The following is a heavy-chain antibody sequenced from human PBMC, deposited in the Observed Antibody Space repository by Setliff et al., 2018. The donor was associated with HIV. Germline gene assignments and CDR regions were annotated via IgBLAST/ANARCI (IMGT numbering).Heavy chain of an antibody. D-gene: IGHD4-4*01. V-gene: IGHV1-2*02. Sequence: ASVKVSCKASGYTFTGYYMHWVRQAPGQGLEWMGWISANSGGTNYAQKFQGRVTMTRDTSISTAYMELSSLRSEDMAVYYCAKTSPKDGYSSDFWGQGTPVTVSS. CDR3: AKTSPKDGYSSDF. CDR2: ISANSGGT. J-gene: IGHJ4*02. CDR1: GYTFTGYY.